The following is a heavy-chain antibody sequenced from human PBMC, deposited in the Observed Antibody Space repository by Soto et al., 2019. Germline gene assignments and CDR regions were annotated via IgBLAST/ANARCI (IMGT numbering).Heavy chain of an antibody. V-gene: IGHV3-33*01. CDR2: IWYDGSNK. CDR3: ARGSEQLLVLDY. D-gene: IGHD6-19*01. J-gene: IGHJ4*02. Sequence: GGSLRLSCAASGFTFSSYGMHWVRQAPGKGLEWVAVIWYDGSNKYYADSVKGRFTISRDNSKNTLYLQMNSLRAEDTAVYYCARGSEQLLVLDYWGQGTLVTVSS. CDR1: GFTFSSYG.